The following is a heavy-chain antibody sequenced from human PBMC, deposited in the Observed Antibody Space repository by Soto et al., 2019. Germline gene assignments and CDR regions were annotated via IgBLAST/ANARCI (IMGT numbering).Heavy chain of an antibody. CDR2: IYYSGST. CDR3: ARDNILGILYGGMDV. D-gene: IGHD3-3*01. CDR1: GGSIISGDYY. V-gene: IGHV4-30-4*01. J-gene: IGHJ6*02. Sequence: SETLSLTCTVSGGSIISGDYYFICIRQPPGKGLEWIGYIYYSGSTYYNPSLKGRVTISVDTSKNQFSLKLSSVTAADTAVYYCARDNILGILYGGMDVWGQGTTVTVSS.